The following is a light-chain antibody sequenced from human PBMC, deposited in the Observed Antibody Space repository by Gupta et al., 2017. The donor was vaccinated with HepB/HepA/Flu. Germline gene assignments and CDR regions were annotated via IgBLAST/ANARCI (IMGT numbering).Light chain of an antibody. CDR3: QAWDSSTEVV. V-gene: IGLV3-1*01. J-gene: IGLJ2*01. CDR1: KLGNKY. CDR2: QDD. Sequence: SYDLPQPLSVSVSPGQTATITCGGDKLGNKYASWYQQKPGHSPVLVIYQDDKRPSGIPERFSASNSGNTATLTISGTQALDEADYYCQAWDSSTEVVFGGGTKLTVL.